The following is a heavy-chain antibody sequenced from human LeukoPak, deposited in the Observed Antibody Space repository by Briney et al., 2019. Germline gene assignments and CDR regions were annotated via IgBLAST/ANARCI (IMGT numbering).Heavy chain of an antibody. CDR3: ARGSVGGYCSSTSCFNRYPFDY. CDR2: INHSGST. V-gene: IGHV4-34*01. D-gene: IGHD2-2*01. Sequence: SETLSLTCAVYGGSFSGYYWSRIRQPPGKGLEWIGEINHSGSTNYNPSLKSRVTISVDTSKNQFSLKLSSVTAADTAVYYCARGSVGGYCSSTSCFNRYPFDYWGQGTLVTVSS. CDR1: GGSFSGYY. J-gene: IGHJ4*02.